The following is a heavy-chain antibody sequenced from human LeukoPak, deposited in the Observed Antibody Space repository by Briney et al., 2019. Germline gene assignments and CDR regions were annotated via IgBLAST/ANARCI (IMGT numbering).Heavy chain of an antibody. D-gene: IGHD3-16*01. CDR1: GFTLSDYW. V-gene: IGHV3-74*01. CDR3: AKDLSRRYYDVYYFDY. Sequence: SGGSLRLSCAASGFTLSDYWMNWVRQAPGKGPVWVSHISPDGRNIAYADSVKGRFTISRDSAKNTLYLQMNSLRVGDTAVYYCAKDLSRRYYDVYYFDYWGQGTLVTVSS. CDR2: ISPDGRNI. J-gene: IGHJ4*02.